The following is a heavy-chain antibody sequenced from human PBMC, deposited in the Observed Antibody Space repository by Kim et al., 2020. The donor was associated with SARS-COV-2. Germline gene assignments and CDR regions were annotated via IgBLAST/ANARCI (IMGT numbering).Heavy chain of an antibody. D-gene: IGHD5-18*01. V-gene: IGHV3-7*03. J-gene: IGHJ4*02. CDR2: K. CDR3: AAMVTYYFDY. Sequence: KYYVDSVKGRFTISRDNAKNSLYLQMNSLRAEDTAVYYCAAMVTYYFDYWGQGTLVTVSS.